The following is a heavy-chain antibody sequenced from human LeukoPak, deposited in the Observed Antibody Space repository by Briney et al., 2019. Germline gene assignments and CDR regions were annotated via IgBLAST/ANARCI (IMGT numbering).Heavy chain of an antibody. CDR2: ISYDGSIK. Sequence: GGSLRLSCAASGFTFSDYAIHWVRQAPGKGLEWVAVISYDGSIKFSADSVKGRFTISRDNSKNTLYLQMNSVRSEDTAVYYCATDLLRGLDYWGQGTLVTVSS. V-gene: IGHV3-30-3*01. CDR1: GFTFSDYA. J-gene: IGHJ4*02. CDR3: ATDLLRGLDY. D-gene: IGHD1-26*01.